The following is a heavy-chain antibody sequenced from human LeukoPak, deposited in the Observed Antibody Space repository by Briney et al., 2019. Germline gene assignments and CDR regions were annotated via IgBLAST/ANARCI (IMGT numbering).Heavy chain of an antibody. V-gene: IGHV4-59*01. CDR3: ARVRPDHGDLLDAFDI. Sequence: SETLSLTCTVSGGAISSYYWSWIRQPPGKGLEWIGYIYYTGSTNYNPSLKSRVTISVDTSKNQFSLKLSSVTAADTAVYYCARVRPDHGDLLDAFDIWGQGTMVTVSS. CDR1: GGAISSYY. J-gene: IGHJ3*02. D-gene: IGHD4-17*01. CDR2: IYYTGST.